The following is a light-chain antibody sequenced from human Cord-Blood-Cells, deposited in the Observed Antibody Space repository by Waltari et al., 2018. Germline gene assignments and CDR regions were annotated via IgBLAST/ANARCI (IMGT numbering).Light chain of an antibody. CDR3: CSYAGSYTV. V-gene: IGLV2-11*01. CDR2: DVS. J-gene: IGLJ3*02. CDR1: SSDVGGYNY. Sequence: QSALTQPRSVSGSPGQSVTISCTGTSSDVGGYNYVSWYQQHPGKAPKLMNYDVSKRPAGVPDRFSCSKSGNTASLTISGLQAEDEADYYCCSYAGSYTVFGGGTKLTVL.